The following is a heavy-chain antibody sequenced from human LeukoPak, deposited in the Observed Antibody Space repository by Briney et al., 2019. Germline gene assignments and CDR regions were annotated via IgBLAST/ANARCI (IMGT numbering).Heavy chain of an antibody. V-gene: IGHV3-33*01. CDR3: ARDSDTAMPVGAFDI. J-gene: IGHJ3*02. CDR2: IWYDGSNK. CDR1: GFTFSSYG. Sequence: PGRSLRLSCAASGFTFSSYGMHWVRQAPGKGLEWVAVIWYDGSNKYYADSVKGRFTISRDNSKNTLYLQMNSLRAGDTAVYYCARDSDTAMPVGAFDIWGQGTMVTASS. D-gene: IGHD5-18*01.